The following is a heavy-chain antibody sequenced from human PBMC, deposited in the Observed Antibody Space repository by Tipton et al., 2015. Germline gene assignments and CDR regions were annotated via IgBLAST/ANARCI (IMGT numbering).Heavy chain of an antibody. Sequence: TLSLTCAVYGGSFSDYYWSWIRQSPGKGLEWIGEINHGGSTNYNPSLKSRVTISVDTSKNQFSLILTSVTAADTAVYYCARAYDYGDSPPGPLGYWGQGTLVTVSP. J-gene: IGHJ4*02. V-gene: IGHV4-34*01. CDR2: INHGGST. CDR1: GGSFSDYY. CDR3: ARAYDYGDSPPGPLGY. D-gene: IGHD4-17*01.